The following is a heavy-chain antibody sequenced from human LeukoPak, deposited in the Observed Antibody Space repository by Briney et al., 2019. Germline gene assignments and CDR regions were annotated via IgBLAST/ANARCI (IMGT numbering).Heavy chain of an antibody. J-gene: IGHJ4*02. Sequence: SETLSLTCTVSGSSISSDYYWGWIRQPPGKGLEWIASIYHSRSTYYNPCLRGRVTISLDTSKNQFSLKLTSVTAAETAVYYCARPSVHCGDYYYWGQGTLVTVSS. D-gene: IGHD4-17*01. CDR3: ARPSVHCGDYYY. CDR2: IYHSRST. CDR1: GSSISSDYY. V-gene: IGHV4-38-2*02.